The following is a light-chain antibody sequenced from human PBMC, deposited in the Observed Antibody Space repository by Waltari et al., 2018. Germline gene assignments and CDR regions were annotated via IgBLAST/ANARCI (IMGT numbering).Light chain of an antibody. V-gene: IGKV3-15*01. Sequence: EIVMTQSPATLSVSPGERATLSCRASQSVSSNLAWYQQKPGQPLRLLIFDAPRRATGIPARFSGSGSGTEFTLTISSLQSEDFAVYYCQQYNNWPPYTFGQGTKLDIK. CDR1: QSVSSN. CDR3: QQYNNWPPYT. CDR2: DAP. J-gene: IGKJ2*01.